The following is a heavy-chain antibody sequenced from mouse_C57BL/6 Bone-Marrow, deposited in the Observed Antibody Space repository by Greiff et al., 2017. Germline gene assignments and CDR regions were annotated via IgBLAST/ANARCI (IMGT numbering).Heavy chain of an antibody. J-gene: IGHJ3*01. Sequence: QVQLQQSGAELVRPGTSVKVSCKASGYAFTNYLIEWVKQRPGQGLEWIGVINPGSGGTNYNEKFKGKATLTADKSSSTGSMQLSSLTSADSAVYFCARETGSNYYCGSSHFAYWGQGTMVTVSA. CDR3: ARETGSNYYCGSSHFAY. CDR2: INPGSGGT. V-gene: IGHV1-54*01. CDR1: GYAFTNYL. D-gene: IGHD1-1*01.